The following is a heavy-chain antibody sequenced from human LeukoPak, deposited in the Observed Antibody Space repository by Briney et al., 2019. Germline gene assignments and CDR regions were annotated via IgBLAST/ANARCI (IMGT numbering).Heavy chain of an antibody. J-gene: IGHJ4*02. CDR3: ARAEYGGNAGGF. CDR2: IRAKTYGGTT. Sequence: LSLTCAVYGGSFSGYYWSWIRQPPGKGLEWVGFIRAKTYGGTTQYAASVKDRFTISRDDSKSIAYLQMNSLKTEDTAVYYCARAEYGGNAGGFWGQGTLVTVSS. V-gene: IGHV3-49*03. D-gene: IGHD4-23*01. CDR1: GGSFSGYY.